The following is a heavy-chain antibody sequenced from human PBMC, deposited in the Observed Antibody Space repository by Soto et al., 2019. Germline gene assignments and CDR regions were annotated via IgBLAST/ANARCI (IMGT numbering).Heavy chain of an antibody. CDR3: ARDEGYSSGWYVGDY. V-gene: IGHV1-3*01. Sequence: QVQLVQSGAEVNNPGASVKVSCKASGYTFTSYAMHWVRQAPGQRLEWMGWINAGNGNTKYSQKFQGRVTITRDTSASTAYMELSSLRAEDTAVYYCARDEGYSSGWYVGDYWGQGALVTASS. D-gene: IGHD6-19*01. CDR1: GYTFTSYA. J-gene: IGHJ4*02. CDR2: INAGNGNT.